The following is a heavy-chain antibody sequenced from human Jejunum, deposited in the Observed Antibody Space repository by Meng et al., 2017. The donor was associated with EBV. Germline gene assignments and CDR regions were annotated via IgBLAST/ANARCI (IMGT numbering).Heavy chain of an antibody. V-gene: IGHV4-4*02. J-gene: IGHJ4*02. CDR3: VRGGDYCLVY. CDR1: GDSIDSRNW. CDR2: IYYSGST. D-gene: IGHD2-21*02. Sequence: GHVTVSGPGVVNPSGPRSLTCAVSGDSIDSRNWWSWVRQSPERGLEWIGEIYYSGSTNYNPSLKSRVTILVDRSENHFSLHLSSVTAADTAVYYCVRGGDYCLVYWGQGTLVTVSS.